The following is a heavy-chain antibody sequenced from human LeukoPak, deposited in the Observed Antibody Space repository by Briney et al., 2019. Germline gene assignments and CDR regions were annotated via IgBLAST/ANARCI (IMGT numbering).Heavy chain of an antibody. CDR2: IWYDGSIK. V-gene: IGHV3-33*06. CDR3: AKEDLLSGNGIDY. CDR1: GFTFSSEV. Sequence: PGGSLRLSCAASGFTFSSEVMHWVRQAPGKGLEWVALIWYDGSIKYYADSVKGRFTISRDNSKSTLYLQMSSLRAEDTAVYYCAKEDLLSGNGIDYWGQGTLVTVSS. J-gene: IGHJ4*02. D-gene: IGHD3-3*01.